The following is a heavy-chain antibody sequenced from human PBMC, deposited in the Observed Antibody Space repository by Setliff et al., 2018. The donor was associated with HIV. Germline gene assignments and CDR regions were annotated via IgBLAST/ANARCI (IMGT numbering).Heavy chain of an antibody. D-gene: IGHD2-8*01. CDR1: GGSIRSGSYY. J-gene: IGHJ3*02. V-gene: IGHV4-61*09. Sequence: SETLSLTCSVSGGSIRSGSYYWSWIRQPAGKGLEWIGHIYSTGGTRYNPSLESRLTILVDTSRSQFSLNLSSVTAADTAVYYCARHSPNVGVRGDAFDIWGQGTVVTVSS. CDR2: IYSTGGT. CDR3: ARHSPNVGVRGDAFDI.